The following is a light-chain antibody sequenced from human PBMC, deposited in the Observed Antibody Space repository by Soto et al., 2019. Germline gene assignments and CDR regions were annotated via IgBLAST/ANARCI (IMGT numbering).Light chain of an antibody. CDR1: SSNIGSND. Sequence: QSVLTQPPSVSAAPGQKVTISCSGNSSNIGSNDVSWYQQLPGKAPKLLIYENSQRPSGIPDRFSGSKSGTSATLGITGLQTGDEADYYCGTWDNSLIALFGTGTKVTVL. CDR3: GTWDNSLIAL. CDR2: ENS. J-gene: IGLJ1*01. V-gene: IGLV1-51*02.